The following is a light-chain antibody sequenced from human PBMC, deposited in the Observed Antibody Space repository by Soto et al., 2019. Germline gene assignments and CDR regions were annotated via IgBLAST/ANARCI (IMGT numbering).Light chain of an antibody. J-gene: IGLJ2*01. Sequence: QSALTQPASVSGSPGQSITISCTGTNNLVSWFQQDSGKAPKLMIYEGSKRPSGVSSRFSGSKSGNTASLTISGLQAEDEADYYCCSYTSSGTWIFGGGTQLTVL. CDR2: EGS. CDR3: CSYTSSGTWI. V-gene: IGLV2-23*01. CDR1: NNL.